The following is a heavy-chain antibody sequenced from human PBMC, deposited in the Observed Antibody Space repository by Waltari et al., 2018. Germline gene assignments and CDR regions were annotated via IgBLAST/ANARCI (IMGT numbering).Heavy chain of an antibody. CDR2: ISFDGTTT. CDR1: RFSFRRYA. D-gene: IGHD2-21*02. J-gene: IGHJ4*02. Sequence: QVQLVESGGGVVQPGRSRRLACDAARFSFRRYAMHWVRQAPGKGLEWVAVISFDGTTTYFADSMRGRCAVSRDNSKNTLFMQLNSLRIEDTAVYYCARDGDFRGITGNGLDYWGQGTLVTVSS. V-gene: IGHV3-30*09. CDR3: ARDGDFRGITGNGLDY.